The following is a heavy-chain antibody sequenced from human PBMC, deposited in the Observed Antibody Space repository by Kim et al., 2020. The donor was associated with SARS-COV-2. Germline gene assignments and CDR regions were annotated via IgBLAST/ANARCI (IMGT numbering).Heavy chain of an antibody. V-gene: IGHV4-34*01. D-gene: IGHD1-1*01. CDR2: INHSGST. CDR3: ARVVTTFDY. Sequence: SETLSLTCAVYGGSFSGYYWSWIRQPPGKGLEWIGEINHSGSTNYNPSLKSRVTISVDTSKNQFSLKLSSVTAADTAVYYCARVVTTFDYWGQGTLVTVSS. CDR1: GGSFSGYY. J-gene: IGHJ4*02.